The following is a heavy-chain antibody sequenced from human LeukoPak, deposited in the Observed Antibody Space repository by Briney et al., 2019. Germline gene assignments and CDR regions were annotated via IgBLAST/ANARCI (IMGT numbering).Heavy chain of an antibody. Sequence: PGGSLRLSCAASGFTFSNYAMTWVRQAPGKGLEWVSSIGGSGSHTQYADSVKGRFTISRDNSRNTLYLTMNSLRGDDTAVYFCGRDPNGDYVGAFDFWGQGTMVTASS. J-gene: IGHJ3*01. CDR1: GFTFSNYA. V-gene: IGHV3-23*01. D-gene: IGHD4-17*01. CDR2: IGGSGSHT. CDR3: GRDPNGDYVGAFDF.